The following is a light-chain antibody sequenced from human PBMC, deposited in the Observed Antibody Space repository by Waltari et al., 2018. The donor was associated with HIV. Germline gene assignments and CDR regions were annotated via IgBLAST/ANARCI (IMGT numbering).Light chain of an antibody. V-gene: IGKV3-11*01. CDR2: DAS. CDR1: RSVSSY. Sequence: EIVLTQSPATLSLSPGESATLSCRASRSVSSYLAWYQQKPGQAPRLLIYDASNRATGIPARFSGSGSGTDFTLTISSLEPEDFAVYYCQQRSNWPPVTFGQGTRLEIK. CDR3: QQRSNWPPVT. J-gene: IGKJ5*01.